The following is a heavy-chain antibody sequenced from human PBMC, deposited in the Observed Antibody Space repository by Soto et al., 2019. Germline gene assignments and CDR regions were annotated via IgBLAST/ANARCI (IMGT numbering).Heavy chain of an antibody. CDR2: IVPFFHTV. J-gene: IGHJ4*02. Sequence: GASVKVSCKASGGTFSSYGISWVRQAPGQGLEWVGGIVPFFHTVNYAQRLQGRVTITADKSTSTAYMELTGLRSEDTAVYYCAREYSRKYDYWGQGTLVTVS. CDR3: AREYSRKYDY. V-gene: IGHV1-69*06. D-gene: IGHD2-15*01. CDR1: GGTFSSYG.